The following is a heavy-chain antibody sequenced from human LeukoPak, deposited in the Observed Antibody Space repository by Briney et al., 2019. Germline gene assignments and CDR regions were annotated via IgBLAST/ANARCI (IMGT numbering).Heavy chain of an antibody. V-gene: IGHV4-59*08. CDR3: ARRGYFDS. Sequence: PSETLSLTCTVSGGSISPYYWSWIRQLPGKGLEWLGCIHSSGSTSYNPSLKSRLTISVDTSKNQFSLKLTSVTAADTAVYYCARRGYFDSWGQGTLVTVSS. CDR1: GGSISPYY. CDR2: IHSSGST. J-gene: IGHJ4*02.